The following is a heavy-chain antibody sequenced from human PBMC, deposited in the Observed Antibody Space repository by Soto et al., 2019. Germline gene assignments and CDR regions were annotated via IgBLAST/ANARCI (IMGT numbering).Heavy chain of an antibody. CDR2: IYSGGST. CDR1: GITVSSNY. CDR3: ASPGYSSGWDTRYYYGMDV. Sequence: GESLTISCAASGITVSSNYMSWVLQAPGNGLEWVSVIYSGGSTYYSDSVKGRFTISRDNSNNTLYLQMNSLRAEDTAVYYCASPGYSSGWDTRYYYGMDVWGQGTPVTVSS. D-gene: IGHD6-19*01. J-gene: IGHJ6*02. V-gene: IGHV3-53*01.